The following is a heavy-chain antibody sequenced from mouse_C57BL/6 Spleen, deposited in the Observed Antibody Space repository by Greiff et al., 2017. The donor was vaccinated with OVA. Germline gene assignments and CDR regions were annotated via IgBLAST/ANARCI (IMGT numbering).Heavy chain of an antibody. CDR1: GYSFTGYY. V-gene: IGHV1-42*01. CDR3: ALMVTTGFAY. CDR2: INPSTGVT. D-gene: IGHD2-2*01. J-gene: IGHJ3*01. Sequence: VQLKQSGPELVKPGASVKISCKASGYSFTGYYMNWVKQSPEKSLEWIGEINPSTGVTTYNQKFKAKATLTVDKSSSTAYMQLKSLTSEDSAVYYCALMVTTGFAYWGQGTLVTVSA.